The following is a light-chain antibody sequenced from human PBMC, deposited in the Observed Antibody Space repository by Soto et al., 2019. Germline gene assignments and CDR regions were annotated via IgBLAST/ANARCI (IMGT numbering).Light chain of an antibody. V-gene: IGKV3-20*01. CDR1: QSVSSSY. Sequence: EIVLTQSPGTLSLSPGERATLSCRASQSVSSSYVAWYQQKPGQAPGLLIHDASTRATGIPDRFSGSGSGTDFNLTISRLEPEDFAAYYCQQFGSSPSAFGQGTKPEIK. J-gene: IGKJ2*01. CDR2: DAS. CDR3: QQFGSSPSA.